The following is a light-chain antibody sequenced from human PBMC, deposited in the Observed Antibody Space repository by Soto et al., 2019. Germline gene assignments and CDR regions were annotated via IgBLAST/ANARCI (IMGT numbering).Light chain of an antibody. CDR2: GAS. Sequence: EIVLTQFPGALSLSPGERVTLSCRASQTVSNTYLAWYQQKSGQAPKFLIYGASSRATGIPDRFSGSGSGTDFTLTISRLEPEDFAVYYCQQYGSSPRLTFGGGTKVEIK. CDR1: QTVSNTY. V-gene: IGKV3-20*01. CDR3: QQYGSSPRLT. J-gene: IGKJ4*01.